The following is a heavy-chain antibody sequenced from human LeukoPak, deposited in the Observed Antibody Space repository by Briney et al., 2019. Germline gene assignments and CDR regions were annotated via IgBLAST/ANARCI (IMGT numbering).Heavy chain of an antibody. CDR1: GFSLSTNGMC. CDR3: ARGRGYFYDSSGYYTFDY. V-gene: IGHV2-70*11. CDR2: IDWDDDK. Sequence: SGPTLVKPTQTLTLTCTFSGFSLSTNGMCVSWIRQPPGKALEWAARIDWDDDKYFRTSLETRLTISKDTSKNQVVLTMTNMDPVDTATYYCARGRGYFYDSSGYYTFDYWGQGTLVTVSS. D-gene: IGHD3-22*01. J-gene: IGHJ4*02.